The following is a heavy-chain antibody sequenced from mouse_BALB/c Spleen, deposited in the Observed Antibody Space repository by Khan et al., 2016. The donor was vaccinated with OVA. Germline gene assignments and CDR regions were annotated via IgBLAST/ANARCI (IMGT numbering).Heavy chain of an antibody. CDR2: IFPGNENA. CDR3: ARYFGSRFAY. CDR1: GYTFSNSW. D-gene: IGHD1-1*01. J-gene: IGHJ3*01. V-gene: IGHV1-80*01. Sequence: QVQLQQSGAELVRPGSSVKISCKASGYTFSNSWMNWVKQRPGKGLEWIGQIFPGNENADYNGKLKGKATLTADKNSRTAYMQLNILTSEDSAVYFCARYFGSRFAYWGQGTLVTVSA.